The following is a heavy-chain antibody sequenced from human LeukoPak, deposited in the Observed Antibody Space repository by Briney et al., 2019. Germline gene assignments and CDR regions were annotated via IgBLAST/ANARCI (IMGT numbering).Heavy chain of an antibody. CDR2: IYHSGST. V-gene: IGHV4-4*02. Sequence: SGTLSLTCAVSGGSISSSNWWSWVRQPPGKGLEWIGEIYHSGSTNYNPSLKSRVTISVDTSKNQFSLKLSSVTAADTAVYYCARAFFTDYYGSGSHFDYWGQGTLVTVSS. D-gene: IGHD3-10*01. J-gene: IGHJ4*02. CDR1: GGSISSSNW. CDR3: ARAFFTDYYGSGSHFDY.